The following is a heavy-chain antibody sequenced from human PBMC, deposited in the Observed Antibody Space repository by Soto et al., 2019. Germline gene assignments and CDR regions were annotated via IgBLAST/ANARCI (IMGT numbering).Heavy chain of an antibody. J-gene: IGHJ6*02. D-gene: IGHD3-10*01. CDR2: INHSGST. Sequence: PSETLSLTCAVYGGSFSGYYWSWIRQPPGKGLEWIGEINHSGSTNYNPSLKSRVTISVDTSKNQFSLKLSSVTAADTAVYYCARGRVTMVRGVIRGYYYYGMDVWGQGTTVTVSS. CDR3: ARGRVTMVRGVIRGYYYYGMDV. V-gene: IGHV4-34*01. CDR1: GGSFSGYY.